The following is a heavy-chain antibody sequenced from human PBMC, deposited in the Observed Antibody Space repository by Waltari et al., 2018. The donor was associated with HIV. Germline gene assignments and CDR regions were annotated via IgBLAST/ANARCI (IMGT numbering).Heavy chain of an antibody. CDR1: GFTFTSSA. Sequence: QMQLVQSGPEVKKPGTSVKVSCKASGFTFTSSAVQWVRQARGQRLEWIGWSVVGSGNTNYAQKFQERVTITRDMSTSTAYMELSSLRSEDTAVYYCAARYCSGGSCYWAFDYWGQGTLVTVSS. CDR2: SVVGSGNT. CDR3: AARYCSGGSCYWAFDY. J-gene: IGHJ4*02. D-gene: IGHD2-15*01. V-gene: IGHV1-58*01.